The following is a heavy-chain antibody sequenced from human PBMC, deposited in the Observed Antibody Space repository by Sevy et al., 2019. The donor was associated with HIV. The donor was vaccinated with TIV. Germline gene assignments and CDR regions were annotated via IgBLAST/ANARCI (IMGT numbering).Heavy chain of an antibody. D-gene: IGHD3-3*01. CDR1: GGSISSYY. V-gene: IGHV4-59*01. CDR3: AREGYDFWSGYYPSGWFDP. Sequence: SETLSLTCTVSGGSISSYYWSWIRQPPGKGLEWIGYIYYSGSTNYNPSLKSRVTISVDTSKNQFSLKLSSVTAADTAVHYCAREGYDFWSGYYPSGWFDPWGQGTLVTVSS. CDR2: IYYSGST. J-gene: IGHJ5*02.